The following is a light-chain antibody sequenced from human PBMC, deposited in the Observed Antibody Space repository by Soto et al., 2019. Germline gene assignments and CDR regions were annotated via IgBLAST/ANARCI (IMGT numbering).Light chain of an antibody. CDR1: SSDVGGYNY. CDR2: EVS. Sequence: QSALTQAACVSGSPGQSITISCTGTSSDVGGYNYVSWYQQHPGKAPKLMIYEVSNRPSGVSNRFSGSKSGNTASLTISGLQAEDEADYYCSSYTSSSTLYVFGTGTKVNV. J-gene: IGLJ1*01. V-gene: IGLV2-14*01. CDR3: SSYTSSSTLYV.